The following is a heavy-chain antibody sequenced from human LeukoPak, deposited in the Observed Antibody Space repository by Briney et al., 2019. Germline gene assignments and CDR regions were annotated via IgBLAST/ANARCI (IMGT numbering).Heavy chain of an antibody. V-gene: IGHV3-48*01. CDR3: ARQDYDYVWGSYCYYYYMDV. Sequence: GGSLRLSCAASGFTFSSYSMNWVRQAPGKGLEWVSYINSSSSTIYYADSVRGRFTISRDNAKDSLYLQMNSLRAKDTAVDYCARQDYDYVWGSYCYYYYMDVWGKGTTVTVSS. J-gene: IGHJ6*03. CDR1: GFTFSSYS. CDR2: INSSSSTI. D-gene: IGHD3-16*01.